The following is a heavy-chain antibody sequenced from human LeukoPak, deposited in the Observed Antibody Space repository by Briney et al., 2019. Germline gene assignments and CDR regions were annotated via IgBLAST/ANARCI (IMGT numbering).Heavy chain of an antibody. J-gene: IGHJ4*02. CDR2: ISAYNGNT. V-gene: IGHV1-18*01. CDR3: ARVGATTDTHDY. CDR1: GYTFTIYG. Sequence: VASVNVSCTASGYTFTIYGISWVRQAPGQGLEWMGWISAYNGNTNYAQKLQGRVTMTTDTSTSTAYMELRSLRSDDTAVYYCARVGATTDTHDYWGQGTLVTVSS. D-gene: IGHD1-26*01.